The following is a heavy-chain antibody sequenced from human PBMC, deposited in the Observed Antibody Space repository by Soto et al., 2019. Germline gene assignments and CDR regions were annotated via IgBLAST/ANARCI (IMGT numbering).Heavy chain of an antibody. CDR3: ARGGQQLADWFDP. CDR1: GFTFSSYA. J-gene: IGHJ5*02. Sequence: QVQLVESGGGVVQPGRSLRLSCAASGFTFSSYAMHWVRQAPGKGLEWVAVISYDGSNKYYADSVKGRFTISRDNSKNTLYLQMNSLRAEDTAVYYCARGGQQLADWFDPWGQGTLVTVSS. CDR2: ISYDGSNK. V-gene: IGHV3-30-3*01. D-gene: IGHD6-13*01.